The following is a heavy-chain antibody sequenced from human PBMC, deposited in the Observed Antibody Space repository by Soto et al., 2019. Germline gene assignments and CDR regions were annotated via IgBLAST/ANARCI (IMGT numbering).Heavy chain of an antibody. CDR2: IYYSGGT. Sequence: VQLVESGGGLVQPGGSLRLSCAASGFTFSSYAMSWVRQAPGKGLEWIAYIYYSGGTSYNPSLKSRVTISVDTSKNQFSLKLNSVTAADTAVYYCARDGGAAAHLDPWGQGTLVTVSS. D-gene: IGHD6-13*01. V-gene: IGHV4-31*02. CDR1: GFTFSSYA. CDR3: ARDGGAAAHLDP. J-gene: IGHJ5*02.